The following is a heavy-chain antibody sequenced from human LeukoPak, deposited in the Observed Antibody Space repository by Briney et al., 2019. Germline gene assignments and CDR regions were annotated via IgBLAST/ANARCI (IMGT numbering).Heavy chain of an antibody. Sequence: SQTLSLTCIVSDDSISNCYWSWIRQPAGKGLEWIGRMYSTGNTNYNPSLNSRVTMSIDTSKNLFSLKLSSVTAADTAVYYCARDSYDILTGYFDQWGQGALVTVSS. CDR3: ARDSYDILTGYFDQ. CDR2: MYSTGNT. CDR1: DDSISNCY. J-gene: IGHJ4*02. V-gene: IGHV4-4*07. D-gene: IGHD3-9*01.